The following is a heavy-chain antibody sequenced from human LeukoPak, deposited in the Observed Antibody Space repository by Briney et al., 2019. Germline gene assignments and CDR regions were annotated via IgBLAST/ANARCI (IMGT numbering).Heavy chain of an antibody. V-gene: IGHV4-4*07. CDR2: IYTSGST. J-gene: IGHJ6*03. CDR1: GGSFSSYY. Sequence: SETLSLTCTVSGGSFSSYYWSWIRQPAGKGLEWIGRIYTSGSTNYNPSLKSRVTMSVDTSKNQFSLKLSSVTAADTAVYYCARVPAATTNHFSPYMDVWGKGTTVTVSS. CDR3: ARVPAATTNHFSPYMDV. D-gene: IGHD2-2*01.